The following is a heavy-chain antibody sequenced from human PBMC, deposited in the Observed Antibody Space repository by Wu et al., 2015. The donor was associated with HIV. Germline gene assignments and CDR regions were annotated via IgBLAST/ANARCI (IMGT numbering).Heavy chain of an antibody. Sequence: QVQLVQSGDEVKKPGASVMVSCKTSGFVFITYGIGWVRQAPGQGLEWMGWISAYNGHTNYAQKFQDRITMTTDTSTRTAYMELRTLRFDDTAVYYCAREQDTRGNSGWQTFDYWGQGTLVTVSS. CDR1: GFVFITYG. CDR3: AREQDTRGNSGWQTFDY. D-gene: IGHD6-19*01. J-gene: IGHJ4*02. V-gene: IGHV1-18*04. CDR2: ISAYNGHT.